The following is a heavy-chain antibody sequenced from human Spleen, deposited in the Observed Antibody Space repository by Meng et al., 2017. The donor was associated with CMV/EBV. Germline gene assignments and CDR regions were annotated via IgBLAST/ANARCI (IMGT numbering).Heavy chain of an antibody. D-gene: IGHD1-26*01. CDR2: ISGRSTYI. V-gene: IGHV3-21*01. Sequence: GESLKISCGASGFTFSSYSMHWVRQAPGKGLEWVSSISGRSTYIDYAGSVKGRFTVSRDNANNSLFLHMNSLRAEDTAVYYCARVDGSGTYTYNYWGQGNLVTVSS. CDR1: GFTFSSYS. CDR3: ARVDGSGTYTYNY. J-gene: IGHJ4*02.